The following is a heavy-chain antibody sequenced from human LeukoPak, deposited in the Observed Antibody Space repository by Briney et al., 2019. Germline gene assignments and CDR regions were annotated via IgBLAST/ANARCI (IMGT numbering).Heavy chain of an antibody. J-gene: IGHJ4*02. V-gene: IGHV3-23*01. D-gene: IGHD4-17*01. CDR1: GFTFSSYA. CDR3: AKAPSNDYGDYYFDY. CDR2: MSGSGGST. Sequence: GGSLRLSCAASGFTFSSYAMSWVRQAPGKGLEWVSAMSGSGGSTYYADSVKGRFTISRDNSKNTLYLQMNSLRAEDTAVYYCAKAPSNDYGDYYFDYWGQGTLVTVSS.